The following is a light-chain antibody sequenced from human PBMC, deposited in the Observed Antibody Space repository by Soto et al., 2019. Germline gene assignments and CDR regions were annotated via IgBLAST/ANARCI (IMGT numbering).Light chain of an antibody. CDR1: SSDVGGYNY. CDR3: SSYTSSSTQV. CDR2: DVS. Sequence: QSVLTQPASVSGSPGQSITISCTGTSSDVGGYNYVSWYQQHPGKAPKLMIYDVSNRPSGVSNRFSGSKSGNTASLTISGLPAEDEADYYCSSYTSSSTQVFGTGTKVTVL. V-gene: IGLV2-14*01. J-gene: IGLJ1*01.